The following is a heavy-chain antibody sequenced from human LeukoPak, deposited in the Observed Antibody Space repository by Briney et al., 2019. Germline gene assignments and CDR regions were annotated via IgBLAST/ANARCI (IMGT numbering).Heavy chain of an antibody. CDR1: GFTFSSYG. Sequence: PGGSLRLSCAASGFTFSSYGMHWVRHTPDKGLEWVAFIRYDGSNKYYAESVKGRFTISRDNSKHTLYLQMNNLRADDTGVYYALGTSNSFDYWGQGTLVTVSS. V-gene: IGHV3-30*02. D-gene: IGHD1-7*01. CDR3: LGTSNSFDY. J-gene: IGHJ4*02. CDR2: IRYDGSNK.